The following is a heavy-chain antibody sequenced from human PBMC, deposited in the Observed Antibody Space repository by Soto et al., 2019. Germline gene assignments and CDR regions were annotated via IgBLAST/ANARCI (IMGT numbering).Heavy chain of an antibody. CDR1: GFSLSTTGVG. D-gene: IGHD6-13*01. Sequence: SGPTLVNPTHTLTLTCTFSGFSLSTTGVGVGWIRQPPGEALEWLALIYWHDDKRYSPSLKSRLTITKDTSKNQVVLTMTNMDPVDTATYYCAHRGGAAVGLYYFDYWGQGILVTVSS. V-gene: IGHV2-5*01. CDR3: AHRGGAAVGLYYFDY. J-gene: IGHJ4*02. CDR2: IYWHDDK.